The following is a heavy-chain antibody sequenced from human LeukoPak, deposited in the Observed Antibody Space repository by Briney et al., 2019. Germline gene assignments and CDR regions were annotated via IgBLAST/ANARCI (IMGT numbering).Heavy chain of an antibody. J-gene: IGHJ6*04. CDR2: TSYDGSNK. Sequence: GRSLRLSCAASGFIFSNYGMHWVRQAPGKGLERVAVTSYDGSNKHYADSVKGRFIISRDTAKNMLYLQMSSLRVEDTAVYYCAKAKMVAADGYQYYYGMDVWGKGTTVTVSS. CDR3: AKAKMVAADGYQYYYGMDV. D-gene: IGHD2-15*01. V-gene: IGHV3-30*18. CDR1: GFIFSNYG.